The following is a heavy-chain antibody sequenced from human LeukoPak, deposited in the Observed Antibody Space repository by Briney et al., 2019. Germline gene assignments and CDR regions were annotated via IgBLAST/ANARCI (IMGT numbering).Heavy chain of an antibody. D-gene: IGHD3-16*02. CDR3: AKLASDYVWGTYRPFDF. CDR1: GFTFNSYA. Sequence: GGTLRLSCAASGFTFNSYAMSWVRQAPGKGLEWVSGISGIGGSTYYADSVKGRFTISRDNSKNTLYLQMNSLRAEDTAVYYCAKLASDYVWGTYRPFDFWGQGTLVTVSS. J-gene: IGHJ4*02. CDR2: ISGIGGST. V-gene: IGHV3-23*01.